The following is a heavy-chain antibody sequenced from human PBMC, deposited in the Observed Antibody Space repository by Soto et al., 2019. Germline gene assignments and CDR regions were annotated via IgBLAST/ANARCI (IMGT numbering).Heavy chain of an antibody. CDR1: GGTFSSYA. J-gene: IGHJ4*02. D-gene: IGHD5-12*01. V-gene: IGHV1-69*13. CDR2: IIPIFGTA. Sequence: SVKVSCKASGGTFSSYAISWVRQAPGQGLEWMGGIIPIFGTANYAQKFQGRVTITADESTSTAYMELSSLRSEDTAVYYCAGCGGYDFLGVLDLSGCAFDYWGQGTLVTVSS. CDR3: AGCGGYDFLGVLDLSGCAFDY.